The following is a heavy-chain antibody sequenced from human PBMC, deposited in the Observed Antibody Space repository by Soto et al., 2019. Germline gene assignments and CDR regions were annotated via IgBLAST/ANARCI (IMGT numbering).Heavy chain of an antibody. J-gene: IGHJ4*02. CDR3: VRGSESKREFDY. V-gene: IGHV3-72*01. CDR1: GFMFSDHY. Sequence: HPGGSLRLSCTASGFMFSDHYMDWVRQAPGKGLEWVGRTRDKANSYTTEYAASVIGRFTVSRDDSKNSLYLQMNSLKTEDTAVYYCVRGSESKREFDYWGQGTLVTVSS. CDR2: TRDKANSYTT.